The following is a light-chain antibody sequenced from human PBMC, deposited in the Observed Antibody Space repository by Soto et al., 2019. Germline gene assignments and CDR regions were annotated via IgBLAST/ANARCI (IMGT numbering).Light chain of an antibody. CDR2: EVS. CDR3: SSYTSRSTYV. Sequence: QSALTQPASVSGSPGQSITISCTGTSSDVGAYNYVSWYQQHPGKAPKLIIYEVSNRPSGVSNHFSGSKSGNTASLTISGLQAEDEADYYCSSYTSRSTYVFGAGTKVTVL. J-gene: IGLJ1*01. CDR1: SSDVGAYNY. V-gene: IGLV2-14*01.